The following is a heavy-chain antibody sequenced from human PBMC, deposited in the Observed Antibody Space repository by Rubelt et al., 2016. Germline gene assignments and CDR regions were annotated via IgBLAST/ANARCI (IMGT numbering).Heavy chain of an antibody. CDR2: IRSKANNYAT. Sequence: EVQLLESGGGLVQPGGSLRLSCTASGFTFSDSAMYWVRQASGKGLEWVGRIRSKANNYATQYAASVKGRVTISRDDSANTAYLQMNSLRTEDTAVYYCTSLCGDCGFDYWGQGTLVTVSS. CDR1: GFTFSDSA. V-gene: IGHV3-73*01. D-gene: IGHD2-21*02. CDR3: TSLCGDCGFDY. J-gene: IGHJ4*02.